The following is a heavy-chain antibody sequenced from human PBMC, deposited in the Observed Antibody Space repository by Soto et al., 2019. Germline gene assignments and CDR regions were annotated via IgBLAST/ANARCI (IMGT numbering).Heavy chain of an antibody. D-gene: IGHD3-22*01. CDR1: GFTFTSSA. CDR2: IVVGSGNT. V-gene: IGHV1-58*01. Sequence: GASVKVSCKASGFTFTSSAVQWVRQARGQRLEWIGWIVVGSGNTNYAQKFQERVTITRDMSTSTAYMELTSVRAEDTAVYYCAKGGSGYFAGLFDSWGQGALVTVSS. CDR3: AKGGSGYFAGLFDS. J-gene: IGHJ4*02.